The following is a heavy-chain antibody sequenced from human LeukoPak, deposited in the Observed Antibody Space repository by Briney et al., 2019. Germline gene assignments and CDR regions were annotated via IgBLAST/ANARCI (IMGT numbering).Heavy chain of an antibody. CDR2: ISGSGGST. J-gene: IGHJ5*02. Sequence: PGGSLRLSCAASGFTFSSYAMSWVRQAPGKGLEWVSAISGSGGSTYYADSVKGRFTISRDNSKNTLYLQMNSLRAEDTAVYYCAKDRECCSSSPNWFDPWGQGTLVTVSS. CDR1: GFTFSSYA. V-gene: IGHV3-23*01. D-gene: IGHD6-13*01. CDR3: AKDRECCSSSPNWFDP.